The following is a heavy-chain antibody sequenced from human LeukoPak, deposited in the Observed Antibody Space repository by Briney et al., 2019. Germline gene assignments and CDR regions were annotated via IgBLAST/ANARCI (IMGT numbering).Heavy chain of an antibody. CDR1: GFTLSSYE. CDR3: ARDLRILGYCTSTSCP. J-gene: IGHJ5*02. CDR2: ISSSGSTI. V-gene: IGHV3-48*03. Sequence: GGSLRLSCAASGFTLSSYEMNWVRQAPGKGLEWVSYISSSGSTIYYADSVKGRFTISRDNAKNSLYLQMNSLRAEDTAVYYCARDLRILGYCTSTSCPWGQGTLVTVSS. D-gene: IGHD2-2*01.